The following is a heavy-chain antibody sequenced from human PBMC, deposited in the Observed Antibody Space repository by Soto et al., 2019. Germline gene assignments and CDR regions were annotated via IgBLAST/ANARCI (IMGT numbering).Heavy chain of an antibody. CDR3: AADLRYCSGGSCYWPPDY. D-gene: IGHD2-15*01. CDR2: IVVGSGNT. CDR1: GFTFTSSS. V-gene: IGHV1-58*02. Sequence: SVKVSCKASGFTFTSSSMQWVRQARGQRLEWIGWIVVGSGNTNYAQKFQERVTITRDMSTSTAYMELSSLRSEDTAVYYCAADLRYCSGGSCYWPPDYWGQGTLVTVSS. J-gene: IGHJ4*02.